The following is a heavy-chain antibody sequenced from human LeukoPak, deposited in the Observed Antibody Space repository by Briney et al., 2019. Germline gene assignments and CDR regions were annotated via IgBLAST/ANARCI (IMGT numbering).Heavy chain of an antibody. D-gene: IGHD3-22*01. V-gene: IGHV3-23*01. CDR2: ISGSGGST. CDR1: GFTFSSYA. CDR3: AKEHYDSSGHADY. J-gene: IGHJ4*02. Sequence: GGSLRLSCAASGFTFSSYAMSWVRQAPGKGVEWVSAISGSGGSTYYADSGKGRFTIYRDNCKNTVYLQMNSLRAEDTAVYYCAKEHYDSSGHADYWGQGTLVTVSS.